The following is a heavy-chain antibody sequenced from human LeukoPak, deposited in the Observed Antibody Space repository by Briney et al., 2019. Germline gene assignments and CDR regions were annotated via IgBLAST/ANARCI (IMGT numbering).Heavy chain of an antibody. V-gene: IGHV4-30-4*01. Sequence: PSETLSLTCTVSGGSISSGDYYWSWIRQPPGKGLEWIGYIYYSGSTYYNPSLKNRVTISVDTSKNQFSLKLSSVTAADTAVYYCARDRDYYDSSGYQVAHYYYGMDVWGQGTTVTVSS. CDR1: GGSISSGDYY. D-gene: IGHD3-22*01. J-gene: IGHJ6*02. CDR2: IYYSGST. CDR3: ARDRDYYDSSGYQVAHYYYGMDV.